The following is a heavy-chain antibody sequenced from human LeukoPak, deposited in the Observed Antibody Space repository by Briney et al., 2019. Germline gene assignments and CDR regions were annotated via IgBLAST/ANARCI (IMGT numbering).Heavy chain of an antibody. Sequence: ASVKVSCKASGYTFTSYAMNWVRQAPGQGLEWMGWINTNTGNPTYAQGFTGRFVFSLDTSVSTAYLQISSLKAEDTAVYYCARGGRAVRITMIVVVIPLDYWGQGTLVTVSS. D-gene: IGHD3-22*01. CDR2: INTNTGNP. V-gene: IGHV7-4-1*02. CDR3: ARGGRAVRITMIVVVIPLDY. CDR1: GYTFTSYA. J-gene: IGHJ4*02.